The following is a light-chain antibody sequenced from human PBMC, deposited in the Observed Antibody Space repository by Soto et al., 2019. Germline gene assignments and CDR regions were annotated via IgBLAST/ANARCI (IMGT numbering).Light chain of an antibody. Sequence: DIQMTQSPSSLSASVGDRVTFTCRANQDISTSLAWFQQKPGRGPKSLIYAASSLQSGVPSRFSGNGSGTDFSLTISSLQPEDFATYYCQHYQTYPLTFGGGTKVEI. CDR3: QHYQTYPLT. CDR2: AAS. CDR1: QDISTS. J-gene: IGKJ4*01. V-gene: IGKV1-16*01.